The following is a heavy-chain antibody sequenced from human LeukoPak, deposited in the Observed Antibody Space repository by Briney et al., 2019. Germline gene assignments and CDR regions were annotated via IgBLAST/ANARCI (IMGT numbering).Heavy chain of an antibody. CDR1: GFTFSSYA. V-gene: IGHV3-30*04. CDR3: AREATLEGAFDI. J-gene: IGHJ3*02. Sequence: GGSLRLSCAASGFTFSSYAVHWVRQAPGKGLEWVAVISYDGSNKYYADSVKGRFTISRDNSKNTLYLQMNSLRAEDTAVYYCAREATLEGAFDIWGQGTMVTVSS. CDR2: ISYDGSNK.